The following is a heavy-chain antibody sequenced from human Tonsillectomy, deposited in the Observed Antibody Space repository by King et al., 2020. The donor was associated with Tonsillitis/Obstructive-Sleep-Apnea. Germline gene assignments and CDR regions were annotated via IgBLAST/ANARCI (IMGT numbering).Heavy chain of an antibody. D-gene: IGHD2-15*01. CDR3: ARLLETLGGGFPGAPFDY. CDR2: IYPGDSDT. Sequence: QLVQSGAEVKKPGESLQISCKGSGYSFTSYRIGWVRRMPGKGLECMGIIYPGDSDTRYSPSFQGQVTISADKSISTAYLQWSSLEASDTAMYYCARLLETLGGGFPGAPFDYWGQGTLVTVSS. CDR1: GYSFTSYR. V-gene: IGHV5-51*01. J-gene: IGHJ4*02.